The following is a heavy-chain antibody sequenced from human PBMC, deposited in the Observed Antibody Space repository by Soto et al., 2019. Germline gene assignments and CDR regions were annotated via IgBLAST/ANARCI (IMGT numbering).Heavy chain of an antibody. CDR2: INHSGST. CDR3: ARGVYCSSTSCYWGMDV. CDR1: GGSFSGYY. Sequence: SETLSLTCAVYGGSFSGYYWSWIRQPPGKGLEWIGEINHSGSTNYNPSLKSRVTISVYTSKNQFSLKLSSVTAADTAVYYCARGVYCSSTSCYWGMDVWGQGTTVTVSS. V-gene: IGHV4-34*01. D-gene: IGHD2-2*01. J-gene: IGHJ6*02.